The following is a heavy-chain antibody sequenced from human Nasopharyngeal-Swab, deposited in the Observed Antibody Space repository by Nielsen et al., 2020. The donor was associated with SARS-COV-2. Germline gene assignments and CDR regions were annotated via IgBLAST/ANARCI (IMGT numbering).Heavy chain of an antibody. CDR3: TTDFTITISYHYYGMDV. J-gene: IGHJ6*02. V-gene: IGHV3-73*01. Sequence: VRQAPGKGLEWVGRIRSKANSYATAYAASVKGRFTISRDDSKNTLYLQMNSLKTEDTAVYYCTTDFTITISYHYYGMDVWGQGTTVTVSS. D-gene: IGHD4-11*01. CDR2: IRSKANSYAT.